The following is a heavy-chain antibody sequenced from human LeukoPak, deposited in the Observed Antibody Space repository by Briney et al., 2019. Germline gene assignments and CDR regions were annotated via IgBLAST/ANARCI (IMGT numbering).Heavy chain of an antibody. J-gene: IGHJ4*02. CDR2: ISDSGGST. V-gene: IGHV3-23*01. D-gene: IGHD6-13*01. CDR1: GITLSNYG. Sequence: GGSLRLSCAVSGITLSNYGMSWVRQAPGKGREWVAGISDSGGSTKYADSVKGRFTISRDNAKNSLYLQMSGLRAEDTALYYCARGLIGSWYGQGDYWGQGTLVTVS. CDR3: ARGLIGSWYGQGDY.